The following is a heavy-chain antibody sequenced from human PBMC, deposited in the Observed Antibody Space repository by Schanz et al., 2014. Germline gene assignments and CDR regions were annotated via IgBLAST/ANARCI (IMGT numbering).Heavy chain of an antibody. V-gene: IGHV4-59*08. Sequence: QVQLQESGPGLVKPSETLSLTCTVSGGSISSYYWSWIRHPPGKGLEWIGYFYYSGSTNYNPSLKSRVTISEDTSKTHFPLKLSSVTAADTAVYYCARHRYSNYVYFDYWGQGTLVTVSS. CDR2: FYYSGST. CDR3: ARHRYSNYVYFDY. CDR1: GGSISSYY. J-gene: IGHJ4*02. D-gene: IGHD4-4*01.